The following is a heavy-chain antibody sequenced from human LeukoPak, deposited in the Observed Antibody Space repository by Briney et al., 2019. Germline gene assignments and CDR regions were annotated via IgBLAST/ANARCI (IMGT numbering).Heavy chain of an antibody. D-gene: IGHD4-23*01. V-gene: IGHV3-23*01. CDR1: GFTFTNYA. CDR2: ISGSGGST. J-gene: IGHJ3*02. CDR3: ARAGKTTVVTPVGAFDI. Sequence: GGSLTLSCAASGFTFTNYAMSWVRQAPGKGLEWISAISGSGGSTYYADSVKGRFTISRDNSKNTLYLQMNSLRAEDTAVYYCARAGKTTVVTPVGAFDIWGQGTMVTVSS.